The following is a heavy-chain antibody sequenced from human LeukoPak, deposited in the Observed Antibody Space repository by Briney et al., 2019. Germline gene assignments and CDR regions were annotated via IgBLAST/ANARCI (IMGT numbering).Heavy chain of an antibody. CDR1: GFTFSSYA. D-gene: IGHD3-3*01. J-gene: IGHJ4*02. Sequence: GGSLRLSCAASGFTFSSYAMSWVRQAPGKGLEWVSAISGSGGSTYYADSVKGRFTISRDNSKNTLYLQMNSLRAEDTAVYYCAKGSRRKPLRFLEWSTYYFDYWGRGTLVTVSS. CDR3: AKGSRRKPLRFLEWSTYYFDY. V-gene: IGHV3-23*01. CDR2: ISGSGGST.